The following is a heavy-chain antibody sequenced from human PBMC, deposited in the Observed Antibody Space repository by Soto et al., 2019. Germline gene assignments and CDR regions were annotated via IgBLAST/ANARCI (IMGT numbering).Heavy chain of an antibody. CDR2: ISSKSTYI. D-gene: IGHD6-19*01. Sequence: GGSLRLSCAASGFTFSSYSINWVRQAPGKGLEWVSSISSKSTYIYYADSVKGRFTISRDNAKNSLYLQMDSLRAEDTAVYYCALIAVAVNFDYWGQGTLVTVSS. CDR3: ALIAVAVNFDY. J-gene: IGHJ4*02. V-gene: IGHV3-21*01. CDR1: GFTFSSYS.